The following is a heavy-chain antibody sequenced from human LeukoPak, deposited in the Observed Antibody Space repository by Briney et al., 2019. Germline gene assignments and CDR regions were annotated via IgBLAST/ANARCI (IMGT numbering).Heavy chain of an antibody. CDR3: ARPTTVTKTWHAFDI. CDR1: GYTFTSYY. V-gene: IGHV1-46*03. J-gene: IGHJ3*02. CDR2: INPSGGST. D-gene: IGHD4-17*01. Sequence: ASVKVSCKASGYTFTSYYMHWVRQAPGQGLEWMGIINPSGGSTSYAQKFQGRVTMTRDTSTSTDYMELSSLRSEDTAVYYCARPTTVTKTWHAFDIWGQGTMVTVSS.